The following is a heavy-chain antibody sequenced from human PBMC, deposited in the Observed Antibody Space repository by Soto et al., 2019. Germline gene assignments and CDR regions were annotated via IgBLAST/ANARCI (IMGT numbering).Heavy chain of an antibody. CDR1: GFTFSSYG. J-gene: IGHJ4*02. D-gene: IGHD5-12*01. CDR3: ARAHHIVATISDYFDY. V-gene: IGHV3-33*01. CDR2: IWYDGSNK. Sequence: ESGGGVVQPGRSLRLSCAASGFTFSSYGMHWVRQAPGKGLEWVAVIWYDGSNKYYADSVKGRFTISRDNSKNTLYLQMNSLRAEDTAVYYCARAHHIVATISDYFDYWGQGTLVTVSS.